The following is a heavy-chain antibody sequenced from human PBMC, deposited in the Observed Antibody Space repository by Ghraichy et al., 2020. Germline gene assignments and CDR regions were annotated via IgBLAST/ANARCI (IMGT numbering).Heavy chain of an antibody. V-gene: IGHV3-23*01. CDR1: GFTFSSYA. J-gene: IGHJ4*02. CDR3: AKAWYRDGYNQSPFDY. D-gene: IGHD5-24*01. CDR2: ISGSGGST. Sequence: LSLTCAASGFTFSSYAMSWVRQAPGKGLEWVSAISGSGGSTYYADSVKGRFTISRDNSKNTLYLQMNSLRAEDTAVYYCAKAWYRDGYNQSPFDYWGQGTLVTVSS.